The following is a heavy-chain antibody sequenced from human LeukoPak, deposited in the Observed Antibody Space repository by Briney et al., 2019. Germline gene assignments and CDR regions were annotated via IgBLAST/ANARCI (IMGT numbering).Heavy chain of an antibody. D-gene: IGHD5-18*01. J-gene: IGHJ4*02. Sequence: PGGSLRLSCVVSGLTFSGSAMHWVRRASGKGLEWVGRIRSKANSYATGYTESVKGRFTISRDDSKNTAFLQMNSLKSEDTAVYYCTTQGYSYGSKFEYWGQGTLVTVSS. CDR2: IRSKANSYAT. V-gene: IGHV3-73*01. CDR1: GLTFSGSA. CDR3: TTQGYSYGSKFEY.